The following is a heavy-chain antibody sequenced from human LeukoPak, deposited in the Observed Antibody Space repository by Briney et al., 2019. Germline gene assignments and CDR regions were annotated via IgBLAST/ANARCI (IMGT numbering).Heavy chain of an antibody. J-gene: IGHJ4*02. D-gene: IGHD1-26*01. CDR3: APEALPYSGSYYY. CDR2: ISASGGST. CDR1: GFTFSSSA. Sequence: GGSLRLSCTASGFTFSSSAMSWVRQAPGKGLEWVSSISASGGSTYYADSVKGRFTISRDNSKNTLYLQMNTLTAEDTAIYYCAPEALPYSGSYYYWGQGTLVTVSS. V-gene: IGHV3-23*01.